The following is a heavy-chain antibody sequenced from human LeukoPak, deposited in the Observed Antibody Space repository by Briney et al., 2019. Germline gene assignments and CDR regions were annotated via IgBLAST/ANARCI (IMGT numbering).Heavy chain of an antibody. J-gene: IGHJ6*03. CDR2: IYYSGST. V-gene: IGHV4-59*01. D-gene: IGHD3-3*01. CDR3: ARGGDFWSGYYPSGPSNYYYYMDV. CDR1: GGSISSYY. Sequence: SETLSLTCTVSGGSISSYYWSWIRQPPGKGLEWIVYIYYSGSTNYNPSLKSRVTISVDTSKNQFSLKLSSVTAADTAVYYCARGGDFWSGYYPSGPSNYYYYMDVWGKGTTVTVSS.